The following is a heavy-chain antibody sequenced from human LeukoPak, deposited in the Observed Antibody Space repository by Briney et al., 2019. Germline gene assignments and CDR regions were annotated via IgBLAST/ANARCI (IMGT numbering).Heavy chain of an antibody. CDR2: IIPIFGTA. Sequence: SVKVSCKASGGTFSSYAISWVRQAPGQGLEWMGGIIPIFGTANYAQKFQGRVTITTDESTSTAYMELSSLRSEDTAVYYYARDAGKYYYDSSGYYPDAFDIWGQGTMVTVSS. CDR3: ARDAGKYYYDSSGYYPDAFDI. D-gene: IGHD3-22*01. J-gene: IGHJ3*02. V-gene: IGHV1-69*05. CDR1: GGTFSSYA.